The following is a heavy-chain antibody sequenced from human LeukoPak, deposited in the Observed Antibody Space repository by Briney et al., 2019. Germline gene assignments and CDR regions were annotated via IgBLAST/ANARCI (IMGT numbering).Heavy chain of an antibody. CDR1: GYTFTGYY. V-gene: IGHV1-2*02. Sequence: PRASVKVSCKASGYTFTGYYMHWVRQAPGQGLEWMGWIIPNSGGTNYAQKFQGRVTMTTDTSTSTVYMELRSLRSDDTAVYYCARGSTPRRNYDSRGYYSYYFDYWGQGTLVTVSS. CDR3: ARGSTPRRNYDSRGYYSYYFDY. D-gene: IGHD3-22*01. J-gene: IGHJ4*02. CDR2: IIPNSGGT.